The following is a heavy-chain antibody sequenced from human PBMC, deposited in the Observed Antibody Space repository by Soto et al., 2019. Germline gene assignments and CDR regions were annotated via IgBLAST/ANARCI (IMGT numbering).Heavy chain of an antibody. Sequence: QVQLVQSGAEVKKPGSSVKVSCKASGGTFSTYAISWVRQAPGPGLEWMGGLIPILGTADYAQKLQGSVTITADESTSPDYMELSGLRSEDTAVYYCARFSSATKVGSGWDYWGEGTLVTVSS. V-gene: IGHV1-69*01. CDR1: GGTFSTYA. CDR3: ARFSSATKVGSGWDY. J-gene: IGHJ4*02. CDR2: LIPILGTA. D-gene: IGHD2-15*01.